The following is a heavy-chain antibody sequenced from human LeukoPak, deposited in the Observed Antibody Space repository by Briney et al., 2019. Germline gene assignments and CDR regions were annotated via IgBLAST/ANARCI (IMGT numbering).Heavy chain of an antibody. V-gene: IGHV1-2*02. Sequence: ASVKISCKASGYTFTGYYMHWVRQAPGQGLEWMGWINPNSGGINYAQKFQGRVTMTRDTSISTAYMELSRLRSDDTAVYYCARVSLKGMGLIAARPGGAFFDYWGQGTLVTVSS. CDR3: ARVSLKGMGLIAARPGGAFFDY. J-gene: IGHJ4*02. D-gene: IGHD6-6*01. CDR2: INPNSGGI. CDR1: GYTFTGYY.